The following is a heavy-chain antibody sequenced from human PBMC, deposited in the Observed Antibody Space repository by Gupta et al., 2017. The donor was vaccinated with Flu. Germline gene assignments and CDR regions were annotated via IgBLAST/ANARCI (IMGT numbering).Heavy chain of an antibody. D-gene: IGHD3-10*01. CDR3: ARGRGESLLDV. Sequence: CEASGFTFNGYVMHWVRQAPGKGLEWVASIWYEGTKEYYAESVKGRFTISRDNPKNTLSLQMTSLRAEDTAVYYCARGRGESLLDVWGKGTTVTGSA. J-gene: IGHJ6*04. CDR2: IWYEGTKE. V-gene: IGHV3-33*01. CDR1: GFTFNGYV.